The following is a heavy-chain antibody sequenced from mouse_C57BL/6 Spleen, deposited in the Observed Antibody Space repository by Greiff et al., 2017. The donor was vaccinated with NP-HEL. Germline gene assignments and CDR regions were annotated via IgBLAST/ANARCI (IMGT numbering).Heavy chain of an antibody. D-gene: IGHD1-1*01. CDR3: ARDYGSSEDYFDY. CDR2: IHPNSGST. CDR1: GYTFTSYW. V-gene: IGHV1-64*01. J-gene: IGHJ2*01. Sequence: QVQLQQPGAELVKPGASVKMSCKASGYTFTSYWITWVKQRPGQGLEWIGMIHPNSGSTNYNEKFKSKATLTVDKSSSTAYMQLSSLTSEDSAVYYCARDYGSSEDYFDYWGQGTTLTVSS.